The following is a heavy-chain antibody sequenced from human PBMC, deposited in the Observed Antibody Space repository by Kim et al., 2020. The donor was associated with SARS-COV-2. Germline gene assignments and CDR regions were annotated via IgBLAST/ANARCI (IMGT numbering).Heavy chain of an antibody. CDR2: INHSVST. CDR3: ARDPLGTTWGPRGNYYYYYGMDV. J-gene: IGHJ6*02. CDR1: GGSFSGYY. Sequence: SETLSLTCAVYGGSFSGYYWSWIRQPPGKGLEWIGEINHSVSTNYNPSLKSRVTISVDTSKNQFSLKLSSVTAADTAVYYCARDPLGTTWGPRGNYYYYYGMDVWGQGTTVTVSS. V-gene: IGHV4-34*01. D-gene: IGHD1-7*01.